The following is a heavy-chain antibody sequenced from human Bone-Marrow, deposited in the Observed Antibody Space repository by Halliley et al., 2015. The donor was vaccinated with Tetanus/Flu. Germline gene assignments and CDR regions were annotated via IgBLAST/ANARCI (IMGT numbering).Heavy chain of an antibody. V-gene: IGHV4-59*01. Sequence: WIGYVYYPGTPDYNPSLRSRVSISADTSKNQFSLKVKSLTAADTAVYYCARAGRVVGATSGFDYWGHGTRVTVSS. J-gene: IGHJ4*01. CDR2: VYYPGTP. D-gene: IGHD1-26*01. CDR3: ARAGRVVGATSGFDY.